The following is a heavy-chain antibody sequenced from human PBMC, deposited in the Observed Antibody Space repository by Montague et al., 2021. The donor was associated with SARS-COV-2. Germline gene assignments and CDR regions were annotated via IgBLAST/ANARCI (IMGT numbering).Heavy chain of an antibody. J-gene: IGHJ2*01. Sequence: ETLSLTCSVSGGSINNYYWGWVRQSPGKGLEWIGYIYYSGSVTTSYNXSLKSRVSISVDTSENQFSLKLTSVTAADTAVYYCARRGGGEVFARFMYWYFDVWSRGSLVTVSS. CDR3: ARRGGGEVFARFMYWYFDV. D-gene: IGHD2-21*01. V-gene: IGHV4-59*13. CDR1: GGSINNYY. CDR2: IYYSGSVTT.